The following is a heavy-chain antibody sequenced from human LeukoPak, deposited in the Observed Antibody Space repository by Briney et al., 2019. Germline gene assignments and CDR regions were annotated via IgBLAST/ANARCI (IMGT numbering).Heavy chain of an antibody. CDR2: IYTSGST. J-gene: IGHJ4*02. V-gene: IGHV4-61*02. Sequence: NPSETLSLTCTVSGGSISSGSYYWSWIRQPAGKGLEWIGRIYTSGSTNYNPSLKSRVTISVDTSKNQFSLKLSSVTAADTAVYYCARGYGGNLVGYFDYWGQGTLVTVSS. CDR3: ARGYGGNLVGYFDY. D-gene: IGHD4-23*01. CDR1: GGSISSGSYY.